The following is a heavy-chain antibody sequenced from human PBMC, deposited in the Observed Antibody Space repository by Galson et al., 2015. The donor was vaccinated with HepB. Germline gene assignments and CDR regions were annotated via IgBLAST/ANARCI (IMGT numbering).Heavy chain of an antibody. Sequence: SLRLSCATSGFTFGDYAMHWVRQAPGKGLEWVSGISWNSGHSAYLDSVKGRFTVSRDNAKNSLYLLLNSLTSEDTALYFCVKDVDPFLGVAAAGWFENWGQGTPVTVSS. J-gene: IGHJ4*02. CDR1: GFTFGDYA. D-gene: IGHD6-13*01. V-gene: IGHV3-9*01. CDR2: ISWNSGHS. CDR3: VKDVDPFLGVAAAGWFEN.